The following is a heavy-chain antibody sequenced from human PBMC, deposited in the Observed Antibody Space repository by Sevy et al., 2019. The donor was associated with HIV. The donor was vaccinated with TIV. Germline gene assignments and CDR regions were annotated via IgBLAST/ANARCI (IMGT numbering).Heavy chain of an antibody. CDR3: ARGTGDSSGYYYFDY. D-gene: IGHD3-22*01. Sequence: SETLSLTCAVYGGSFSGYYWSWIRQPPGKGLEWIGEINHSGSINYNPSLKRRVTISVDTSKNQFSLKLSSVTAADTAVYYCARGTGDSSGYYYFDYWGQGTLVTVSS. CDR1: GGSFSGYY. V-gene: IGHV4-34*01. J-gene: IGHJ4*02. CDR2: INHSGSI.